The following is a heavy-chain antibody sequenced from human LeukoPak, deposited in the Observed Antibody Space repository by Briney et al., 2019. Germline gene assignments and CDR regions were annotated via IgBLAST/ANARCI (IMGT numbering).Heavy chain of an antibody. Sequence: SETLSLTCTVSGGSISSSSYYWGWIRQPPGKGLEWIGSIYYSGSTYYNPSLKSRVTISVDTSKNQFSLKLSPVTAADTAVYYCARILYYFDYWGQGTLVTVSS. CDR3: ARILYYFDY. V-gene: IGHV4-39*01. J-gene: IGHJ4*02. CDR2: IYYSGST. CDR1: GGSISSSSYY.